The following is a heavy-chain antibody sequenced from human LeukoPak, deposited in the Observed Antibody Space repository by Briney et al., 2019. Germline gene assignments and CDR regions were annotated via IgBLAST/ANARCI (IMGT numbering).Heavy chain of an antibody. J-gene: IGHJ6*02. D-gene: IGHD3-16*01. V-gene: IGHV3-7*03. CDR2: INHNGNVN. CDR3: ARGGGLDV. CDR1: GFTFSCYW. Sequence: PRGSLRLSCAASGFTFSCYWMNWARQAPGEGLEWVANINHNGNVNYYVDSLKGRFTISRDNAKNSLYLQMGNFRAEDTSVYFCARGGGLDVWGQGATVTVSS.